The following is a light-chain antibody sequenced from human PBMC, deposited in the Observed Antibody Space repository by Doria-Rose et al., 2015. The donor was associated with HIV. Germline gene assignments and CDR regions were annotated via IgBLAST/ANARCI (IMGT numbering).Light chain of an antibody. Sequence: TQFPGTLSLSPGERATLSCRASQSFSSTYLAWYQQKPGQAPSPLIYDGSTRATGIPDRFSASGSGTDFTLTINRLEPEDFALYYCHQYGTSWTFGQGTKVEIK. CDR2: DGS. J-gene: IGKJ1*01. CDR3: HQYGTSWT. V-gene: IGKV3-20*01. CDR1: QSFSSTY.